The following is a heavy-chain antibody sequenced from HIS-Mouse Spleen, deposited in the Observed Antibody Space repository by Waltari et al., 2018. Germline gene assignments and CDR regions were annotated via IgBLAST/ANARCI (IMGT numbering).Heavy chain of an antibody. Sequence: QLQLRESGPGLVKPSETLSLTCTVSGCSISSSSYYWGWIRQPPGKGLEWIGSIYYSGNTYHNPALKRRVTIAVDPSKNQFSLRLSSVTAADTAVYYCAREIPYSSSWYDWYFDLWGRGTLVTVSS. J-gene: IGHJ2*01. V-gene: IGHV4-39*07. CDR2: IYYSGNT. D-gene: IGHD6-13*01. CDR1: GCSISSSSYY. CDR3: AREIPYSSSWYDWYFDL.